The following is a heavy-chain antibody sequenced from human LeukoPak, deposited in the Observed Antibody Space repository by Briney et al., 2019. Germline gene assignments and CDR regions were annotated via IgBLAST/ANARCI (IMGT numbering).Heavy chain of an antibody. CDR1: GYTLTELS. Sequence: GASVKVSCKVSGYTLTELSMHWVRQAPGKGLEWMGGFDPADGETIYAQKFQGRVTMTEDTSTGTAYMELSSLRSEDTAVYYCATGSSSDPHDAFDIWGQGTMVTVSS. V-gene: IGHV1-24*01. D-gene: IGHD3-22*01. CDR2: FDPADGET. CDR3: ATGSSSDPHDAFDI. J-gene: IGHJ3*02.